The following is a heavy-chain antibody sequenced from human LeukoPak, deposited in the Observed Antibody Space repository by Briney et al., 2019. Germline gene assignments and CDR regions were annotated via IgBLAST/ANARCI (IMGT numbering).Heavy chain of an antibody. J-gene: IGHJ4*02. CDR2: INHSGST. D-gene: IGHD3-9*01. CDR1: GVASSGNY. V-gene: IGHV4-34*01. CDR3: ARVTGYTIEDYFDY. Sequence: SETLSLTCGVYGVASSGNYWSWIRQSPGRGLEWIGEINHSGSTNYNPSLKSRVTISVKTSKNQFSLKLRSVTAADTAVYYCARVTGYTIEDYFDYWGQGTLVTVSS.